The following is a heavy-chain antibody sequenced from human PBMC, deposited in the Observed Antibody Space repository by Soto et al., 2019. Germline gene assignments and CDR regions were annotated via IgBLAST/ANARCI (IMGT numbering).Heavy chain of an antibody. V-gene: IGHV4-39*01. J-gene: IGHJ4*02. Sequence: SETLSLTCTVSGGSISSSSYYWGWIRQPPGKGLEWIGSIYYSGSTYYNPSLKSRVTISVDTSKNQFSLKLSSVTAADTAVYYCARRGDCSSTSCYVDYFDYWGQGTLVTVSS. CDR2: IYYSGST. CDR3: ARRGDCSSTSCYVDYFDY. CDR1: GGSISSSSYY. D-gene: IGHD2-2*01.